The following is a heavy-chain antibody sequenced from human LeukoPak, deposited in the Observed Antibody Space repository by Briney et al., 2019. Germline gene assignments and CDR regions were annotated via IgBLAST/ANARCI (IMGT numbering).Heavy chain of an antibody. CDR3: ARVITIFGVAYYYYMDV. Sequence: SETLSLTCAVYGGSFSGYYWSWIRQPPGKGLEWIGEINHSGSTNYNPSLKSRVTISVDTSKNQFSLKLSSVTAADTAVYYCARVITIFGVAYYYYMDVWGKGTTVTVSS. J-gene: IGHJ6*03. CDR1: GGSFSGYY. CDR2: INHSGST. D-gene: IGHD3-3*01. V-gene: IGHV4-34*01.